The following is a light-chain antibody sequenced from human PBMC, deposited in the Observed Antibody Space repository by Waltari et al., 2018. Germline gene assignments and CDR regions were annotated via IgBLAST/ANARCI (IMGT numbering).Light chain of an antibody. J-gene: IGKJ1*01. CDR1: QSVSSY. V-gene: IGKV3-11*01. CDR2: DAS. CDR3: QQRSNGPPWT. Sequence: VFTHSPATLSLSPVHRATLSFRASQSVSSYVDWYQQKTGQATRLLIYDASNRATGIPARFSGSGSGTDFTITISSLEPEDFAVYYCQQRSNGPPWTVGQGTKGEIK.